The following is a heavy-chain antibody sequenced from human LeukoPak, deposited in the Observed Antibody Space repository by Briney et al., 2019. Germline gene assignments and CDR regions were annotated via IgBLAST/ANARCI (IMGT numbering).Heavy chain of an antibody. CDR2: ISYDGSNK. Sequence: GGSLRLSCAASGFTFSSYGMHWVRQAPGKGLEWVAVISYDGSNKYYADSVKGRFTISRDSSKNTLYLQMNSLRAEDTAVYYCAKDGSRYCSGGSCYGMDVRGQGTTVTVSS. J-gene: IGHJ6*02. V-gene: IGHV3-30*18. D-gene: IGHD2-15*01. CDR1: GFTFSSYG. CDR3: AKDGSRYCSGGSCYGMDV.